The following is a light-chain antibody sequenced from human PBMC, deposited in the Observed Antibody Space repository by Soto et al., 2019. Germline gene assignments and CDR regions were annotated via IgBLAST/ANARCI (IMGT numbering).Light chain of an antibody. Sequence: QSVLTQPPSVSGAPGQRVTISCTGSSSNIGAGYDVHWYQQLPGTAPKLLIYGNSNRPSGVPDRFSGSKSGTSASLAITGLQAEDEADYYCQSYDSSLSAEPGVVFGGGTKVTVL. J-gene: IGLJ2*01. CDR1: SSNIGAGYD. CDR2: GNS. V-gene: IGLV1-40*01. CDR3: QSYDSSLSAEPGVV.